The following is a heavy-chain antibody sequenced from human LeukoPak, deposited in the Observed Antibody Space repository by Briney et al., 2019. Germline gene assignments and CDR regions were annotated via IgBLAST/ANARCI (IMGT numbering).Heavy chain of an antibody. V-gene: IGHV4-31*03. D-gene: IGHD3-22*01. CDR2: IYYGGST. J-gene: IGHJ4*02. Sequence: SQTLSLTCTVSGGSISSGGYYWTWIRQHPGKGLEWIGYIYYGGSTYYNPSLKSRVTISVDTSKNQFSLQLNSVTAADTAVYYCASPAPYESSGYYKLWGQGILVTVSS. CDR3: ASPAPYESSGYYKL. CDR1: GGSISSGGYY.